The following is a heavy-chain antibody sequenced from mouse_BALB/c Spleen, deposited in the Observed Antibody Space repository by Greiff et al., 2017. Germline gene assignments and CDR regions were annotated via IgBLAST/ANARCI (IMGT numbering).Heavy chain of an antibody. CDR1: GYSITSDYA. CDR3: ARGATGSPFAY. V-gene: IGHV3-2*02. J-gene: IGHJ3*01. D-gene: IGHD3-1*01. Sequence: EVKLQESGPGLVKPSQSLSLTCTVTGYSITSDYAWNWIRQFPGNKLEWMGYISYSGSTSYNPSLKSRISITRDTSKNQFFLQLNSVTTEDTATYYCARGATGSPFAYWGQGTLVTVSA. CDR2: ISYSGST.